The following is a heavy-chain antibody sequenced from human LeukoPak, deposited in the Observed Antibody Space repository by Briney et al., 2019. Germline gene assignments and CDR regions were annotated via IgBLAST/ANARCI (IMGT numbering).Heavy chain of an antibody. D-gene: IGHD4-17*01. Sequence: GRSLRLSCTASGFTLGDYAISWVRQAPRKGLEWLGFIRSKDNDGTTDYAASVKGRFIISRDDSKSIAYLQMNDLKTEDTAVYYCTRDRWGGDYISRGMDVWGKGTTVTISS. CDR1: GFTLGDYA. V-gene: IGHV3-49*04. J-gene: IGHJ6*04. CDR3: TRDRWGGDYISRGMDV. CDR2: IRSKDNDGTT.